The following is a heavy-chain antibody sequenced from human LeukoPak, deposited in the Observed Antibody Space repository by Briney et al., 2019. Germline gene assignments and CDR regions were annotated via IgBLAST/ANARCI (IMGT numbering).Heavy chain of an antibody. J-gene: IGHJ4*02. Sequence: GESLKISCKGSGYSFTSYWIGWVRQMPGKGLEWIGIIYPGDSDTRYSPSFQGQVTISADKSISTAYLQWSSLKAPDTAMYYCARLLLTGYYYFDYWGQGTLVTVSS. CDR2: IYPGDSDT. CDR1: GYSFTSYW. CDR3: ARLLLTGYYYFDY. D-gene: IGHD3-9*01. V-gene: IGHV5-51*01.